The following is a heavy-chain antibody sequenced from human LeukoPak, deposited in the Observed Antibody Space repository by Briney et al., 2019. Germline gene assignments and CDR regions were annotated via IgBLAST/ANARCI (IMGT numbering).Heavy chain of an antibody. J-gene: IGHJ5*02. CDR2: IYYSGST. Sequence: SETLSLTCTVSGGSISSYYWSWIRQPPGKGLEWIGYIYYSGSTNYNPSLKSRVNISVDTSKNQFSLKLSSVTAADTAVYYCARAVGYSYPNWFHPGGEETRVTVPT. CDR1: GGSISSYY. CDR3: ARAVGYSYPNWFHP. V-gene: IGHV4-59*08. D-gene: IGHD5-18*01.